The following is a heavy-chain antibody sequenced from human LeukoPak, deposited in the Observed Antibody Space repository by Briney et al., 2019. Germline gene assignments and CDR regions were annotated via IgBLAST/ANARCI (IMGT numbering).Heavy chain of an antibody. CDR3: AKETIFGVVIPSNWFDP. CDR1: GYTFSSYA. D-gene: IGHD3-3*01. J-gene: IGHJ5*02. CDR2: ISGSGGST. V-gene: IGHV3-23*01. Sequence: SCKASGYTFSSYAMSWVRQAPGKGLEWVSAISGSGGSTYYADSVKGRFTISRDNSKNTLYLQMNSLRAEDTAVYYCAKETIFGVVIPSNWFDPWGQGTLVTVSS.